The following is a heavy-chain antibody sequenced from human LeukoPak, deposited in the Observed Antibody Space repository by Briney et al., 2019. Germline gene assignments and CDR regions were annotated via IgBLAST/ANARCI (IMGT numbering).Heavy chain of an antibody. CDR2: INPNGGGT. D-gene: IGHD3-22*01. V-gene: IGHV1-2*06. CDR1: GYTFTGYY. J-gene: IGHJ4*02. Sequence: ASVKVSCKXSGYTFTGYYMHWVRQAPGQGLEWMGRINPNGGGTNYAQKFQGRVTMTRDTSISTAYMELSRLRSDDTAVYYCAKGYYYDSSGYFPRYYYFDYWGPGTLVTVSS. CDR3: AKGYYYDSSGYFPRYYYFDY.